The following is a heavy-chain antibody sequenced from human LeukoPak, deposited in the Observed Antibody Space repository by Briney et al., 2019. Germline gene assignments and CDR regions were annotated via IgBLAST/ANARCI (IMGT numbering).Heavy chain of an antibody. CDR2: ISGTGTTI. D-gene: IGHD5-24*01. CDR1: GFTFSTYE. J-gene: IGHJ4*02. V-gene: IGHV3-48*03. CDR3: ARVVRDGYNRIDY. Sequence: GGSLRLSCAASGFTFSTYEMNWVRQAPGKGLEWVSYISGTGTTIYYADSVKGRFTISRDNAKKSLYLQMNRLRAEDTAVYYCARVVRDGYNRIDYWGQGTLVTVSS.